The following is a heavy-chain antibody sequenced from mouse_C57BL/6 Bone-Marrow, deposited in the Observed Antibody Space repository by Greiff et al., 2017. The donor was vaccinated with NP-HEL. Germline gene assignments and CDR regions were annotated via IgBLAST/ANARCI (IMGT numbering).Heavy chain of an antibody. Sequence: QVQLQQPGAELVKPGASVKMSCKASGYTFTSYWMHWVKQRPGQGLEWIGRIHPSDSDTNYNQKFKGKATLTVDKSSSTAYMQLSSLTAEDSAVYYCAIGEGYDYDVDWYFDVWGTGTTVTVSS. CDR3: AIGEGYDYDVDWYFDV. V-gene: IGHV1-74*01. CDR2: IHPSDSDT. J-gene: IGHJ1*03. D-gene: IGHD2-4*01. CDR1: GYTFTSYW.